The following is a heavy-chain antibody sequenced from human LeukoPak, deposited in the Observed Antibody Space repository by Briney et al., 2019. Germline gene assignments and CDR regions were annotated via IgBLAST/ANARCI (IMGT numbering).Heavy chain of an antibody. CDR1: GGSISSSSYY. V-gene: IGHV4-39*07. D-gene: IGHD7-27*01. CDR2: IYYSGST. Sequence: PSETLSLTCTVSGGSISSSSYYWGWIRQPPGKGLEWIGSIYYSGSTYYNPSLKSRVTISVDTSKNQFSLKLSSVTAADTAVYYCARVLTGDGAFDYWGQGTLVTVSS. J-gene: IGHJ4*02. CDR3: ARVLTGDGAFDY.